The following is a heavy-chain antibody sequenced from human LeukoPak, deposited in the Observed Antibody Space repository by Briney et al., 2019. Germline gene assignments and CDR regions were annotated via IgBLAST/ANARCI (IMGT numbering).Heavy chain of an antibody. CDR2: IYHSGST. V-gene: IGHV4-4*02. CDR3: ARVIAAAGFYYYYYMDV. CDR1: GGSISSSNW. Sequence: SGTLSLTCAVSGGSISSSNWWSWVRQPPGKGLEWIGEIYHSGSTNYNPSLKSRVTISVDKSKNQFSLKLSSVTAADTAVYYCARVIAAAGFYYYYYMDVWGKGTTVTVSS. J-gene: IGHJ6*03. D-gene: IGHD6-13*01.